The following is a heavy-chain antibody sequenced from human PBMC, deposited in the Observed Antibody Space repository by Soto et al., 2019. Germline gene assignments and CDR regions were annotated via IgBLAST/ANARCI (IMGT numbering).Heavy chain of an antibody. V-gene: IGHV1-69*13. J-gene: IGHJ5*02. CDR2: IIPIFGTA. CDR3: ARGVEEEAYYYASSVPTRGFGP. D-gene: IGHD3-22*01. CDR1: GGTFSSYA. Sequence: SGKVSCKASGGTFSSYAISWVRQAPGQGLEWMGGIIPIFGTANYAQKFQGRVTITADESTSTAYMELSSLRSEDTAVYYCARGVEEEAYYYASSVPTRGFGPWGQGTLVPVSP.